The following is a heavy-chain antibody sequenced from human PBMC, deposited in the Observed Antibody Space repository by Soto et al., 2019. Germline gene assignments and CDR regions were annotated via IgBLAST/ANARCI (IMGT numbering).Heavy chain of an antibody. V-gene: IGHV3-13*01. CDR1: GFTFSSYD. D-gene: IGHD4-4*01. Sequence: GGSLRLSCAASGFTFSSYDMHWVRQATGKGLEWVSAIGTAGDTYYPGSVKGRFTISRENAKNSLYLQMNSLRAEDTALYYCAKSNRPTAPFDYWGQGTLVTVSS. J-gene: IGHJ4*02. CDR3: AKSNRPTAPFDY. CDR2: IGTAGDT.